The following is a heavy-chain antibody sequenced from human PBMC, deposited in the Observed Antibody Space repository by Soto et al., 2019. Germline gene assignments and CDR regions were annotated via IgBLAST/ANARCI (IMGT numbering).Heavy chain of an antibody. CDR3: ARDPSNHCSGGSCYYYYYYMDV. D-gene: IGHD2-15*01. CDR1: GYTFTSYG. Sequence: GASVKVSCKASGYTFTSYGISWVRQAPGQGLEWMGWISAYNGNTNYSQKLQGRVTMTTDTSTSTAYMELSSLRSEDTAVYYCARDPSNHCSGGSCYYYYYYMDVWDKGTTVTVSS. J-gene: IGHJ6*03. V-gene: IGHV1-18*01. CDR2: ISAYNGNT.